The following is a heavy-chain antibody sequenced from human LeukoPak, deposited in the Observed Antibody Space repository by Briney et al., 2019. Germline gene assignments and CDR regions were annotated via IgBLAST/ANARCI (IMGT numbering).Heavy chain of an antibody. J-gene: IGHJ3*02. CDR3: ARDGTTGTTVAFDI. V-gene: IGHV1-69*05. CDR2: IIPIFGTA. D-gene: IGHD1-1*01. Sequence: ASVKVSCKASGGTSSSYAISWVRQAPGQGLEWMGGIIPIFGTANYAQKFQGRVTITTDESTSTAYMELSSLRSEDTAVYYCARDGTTGTTVAFDIWGQGTMVTVSS. CDR1: GGTSSSYA.